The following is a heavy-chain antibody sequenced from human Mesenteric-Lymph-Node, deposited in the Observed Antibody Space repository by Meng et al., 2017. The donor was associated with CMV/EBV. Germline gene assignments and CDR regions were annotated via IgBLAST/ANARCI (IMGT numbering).Heavy chain of an antibody. CDR3: ARDRRINYYYYGMAV. Sequence: YMSWVRQAPGKGLEWIGSIYYSGSTYYNPSLKSRVTISVDTSKNQFSLKLSSVTAADTAVYYCARDRRINYYYYGMAVWGQGTTVTVSS. J-gene: IGHJ6*02. V-gene: IGHV4-39*07. CDR2: IYYSGST. D-gene: IGHD2-15*01. CDR1: Y.